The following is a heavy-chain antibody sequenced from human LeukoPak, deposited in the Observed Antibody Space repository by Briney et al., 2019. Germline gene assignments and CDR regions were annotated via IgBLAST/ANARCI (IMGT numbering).Heavy chain of an antibody. CDR3: ARGKSEDIVVVPAAIRWFDP. D-gene: IGHD2-2*02. V-gene: IGHV4-34*01. J-gene: IGHJ5*02. Sequence: SETLSLTCAVYGGSFSGYYWSRIRQPPGKGLEWIGEINHSGSTNYNPSLKSRVTISVDTSKNQFSLKLSSVTAADTAVYYCARGKSEDIVVVPAAIRWFDPWGQGTLVTVSS. CDR2: INHSGST. CDR1: GGSFSGYY.